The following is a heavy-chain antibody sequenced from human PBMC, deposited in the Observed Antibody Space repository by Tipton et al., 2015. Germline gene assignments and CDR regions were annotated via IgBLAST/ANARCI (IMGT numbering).Heavy chain of an antibody. D-gene: IGHD5-24*01. Sequence: GLVKPSETMSLTCDVSGYSINNDYYWGWIRQAPGKGLEWIGFVYPGGGTYYNPSLKSRVTILVDTTQNQVSLSLTSVTAADTAIYYCARDLEHGMDVWGQGTTVTVSS. CDR1: GYSINNDYY. J-gene: IGHJ6*02. CDR2: VYPGGGT. V-gene: IGHV4-38-2*02. CDR3: ARDLEHGMDV.